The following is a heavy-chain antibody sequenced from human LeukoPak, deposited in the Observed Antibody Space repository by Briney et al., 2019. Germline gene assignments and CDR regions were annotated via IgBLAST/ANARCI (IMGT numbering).Heavy chain of an antibody. CDR1: GFTFDDYA. Sequence: GGSLRLSCAASGFTFDDYAMHWVRQAPGKGLEWVSGISWNSGSIGYADSVKGRFTISRDNAKNSLYLQMNSLRAEDTALYYCAKVGEDYYDSSVGSDYFDYWGQGTLVTASS. V-gene: IGHV3-9*01. D-gene: IGHD3-22*01. CDR2: ISWNSGSI. J-gene: IGHJ4*02. CDR3: AKVGEDYYDSSVGSDYFDY.